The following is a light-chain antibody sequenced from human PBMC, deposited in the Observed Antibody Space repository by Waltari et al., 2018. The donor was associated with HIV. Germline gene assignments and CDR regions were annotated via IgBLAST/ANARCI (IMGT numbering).Light chain of an antibody. V-gene: IGLV2-14*01. CDR2: GVN. Sequence: QSALTQPASVSGSPGQSITISCTGTSTDVSFYNYVSWYQLHPGKAPKIIIYGVNNRPAGVSNLFSGSKSANTAALPICGLQAEYEADYYCSSYTTNSTPVVFGGGTKLTVL. J-gene: IGLJ2*01. CDR3: SSYTTNSTPVV. CDR1: STDVSFYNY.